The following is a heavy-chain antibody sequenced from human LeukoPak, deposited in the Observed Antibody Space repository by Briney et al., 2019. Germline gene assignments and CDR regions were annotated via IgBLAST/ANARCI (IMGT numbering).Heavy chain of an antibody. Sequence: GGLLRLSCAASGFIFSSYHMNWVRQAPGKGLEWVSFISRDSTVIYYADPVKGRFSVSRDNARNSLSLQMNSLRDDDTAVYYCARRDDFDMWGQGTMVTVSS. CDR3: ARRDDFDM. V-gene: IGHV3-48*02. J-gene: IGHJ3*02. CDR1: GFIFSSYH. CDR2: ISRDSTVI.